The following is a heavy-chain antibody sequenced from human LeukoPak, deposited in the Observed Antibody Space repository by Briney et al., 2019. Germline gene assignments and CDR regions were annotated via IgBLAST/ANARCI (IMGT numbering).Heavy chain of an antibody. V-gene: IGHV4-59*01. Sequence: KASETLSLTCTVSGGSISSYYWSWIRQPPGEGLEWIGYIYYSGSTNYNPSLKSRVTISVDTSKNQFSLKLSSVTAADTAVYYCASTNRKGITIFGVVTPDAFDIWGQGTMVTVSS. J-gene: IGHJ3*02. CDR3: ASTNRKGITIFGVVTPDAFDI. D-gene: IGHD3-3*01. CDR1: GGSISSYY. CDR2: IYYSGST.